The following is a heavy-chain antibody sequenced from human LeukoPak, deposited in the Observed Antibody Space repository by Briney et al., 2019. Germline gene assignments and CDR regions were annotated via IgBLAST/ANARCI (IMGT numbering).Heavy chain of an antibody. V-gene: IGHV4-4*02. Sequence: SETLSLTCAVSGGSISSSNWWSWVRQPPGKGLEWIGEIYHSGSTNYNPSLKSRVTISVDKFKNQFSLKLSSVTAADTAVYYCARGGSSWYTLDYWGQGTLVTVSS. D-gene: IGHD6-13*01. CDR2: IYHSGST. J-gene: IGHJ4*02. CDR1: GGSISSSNW. CDR3: ARGGSSWYTLDY.